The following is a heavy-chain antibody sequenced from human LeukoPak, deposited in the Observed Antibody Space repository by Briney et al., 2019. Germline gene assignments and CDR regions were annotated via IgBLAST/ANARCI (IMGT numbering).Heavy chain of an antibody. V-gene: IGHV3-23*01. CDR3: ARVERYSREGVDY. CDR1: GFNFSTYA. Sequence: GGSLRLSCAASGFNFSTYAMSWVRQAPGKGLEWVSGIVCSGVTTYYADSVKGRLTISRDNSRNTLYLQMNSLRDEDTGVYYWARVERYSREGVDYWGRGTLVAVSS. J-gene: IGHJ4*02. CDR2: IVCSGVTT. D-gene: IGHD5-12*01.